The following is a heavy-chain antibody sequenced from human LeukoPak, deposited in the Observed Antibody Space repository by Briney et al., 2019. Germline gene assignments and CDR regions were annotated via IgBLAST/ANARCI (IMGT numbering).Heavy chain of an antibody. V-gene: IGHV3-30*18. CDR3: AKDPHPIRGYYFDY. CDR2: ISYDGSNK. D-gene: IGHD5-12*01. J-gene: IGHJ4*02. Sequence: PGGSLRLSCAASGFTFSDYYMSWIRQAPGKGLEWVAVISYDGSNKYYADSVKGRFTISRDNSKNTLYLQMNSLRAEDTAVYYCAKDPHPIRGYYFDYWGQGTLVTVSS. CDR1: GFTFSDYY.